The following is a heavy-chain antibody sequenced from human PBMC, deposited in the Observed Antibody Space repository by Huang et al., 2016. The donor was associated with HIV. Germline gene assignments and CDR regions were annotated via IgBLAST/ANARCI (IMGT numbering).Heavy chain of an antibody. J-gene: IGHJ4*02. CDR2: INHSGST. V-gene: IGHV4-34*01. CDR3: ARILMYYNSSGYGFDY. D-gene: IGHD3-22*01. Sequence: QVQLQQWGAGLLKPSETLSLTCAVYGGSFSGYYWSWIRQPPGKGLAWSGEINHSGSTNYNPSLKSRVTISVDTSKNQFSLKLSSVTAADTAVYYCARILMYYNSSGYGFDYWGQGTLVTVSS. CDR1: GGSFSGYY.